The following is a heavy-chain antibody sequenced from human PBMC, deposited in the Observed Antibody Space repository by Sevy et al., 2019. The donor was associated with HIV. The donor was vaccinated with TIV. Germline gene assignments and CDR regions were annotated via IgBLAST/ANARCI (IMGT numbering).Heavy chain of an antibody. CDR1: GGSISSYY. Sequence: SETLSLTCTVSGGSISSYYWSWIRQPPGKGLEWIGYIYYSGSTNYKPSLRSRVTISIDTSKNQFSLNLSSVTAADTAVYYCARRGGLVDGGMDVWGQGTTVTVSS. V-gene: IGHV4-59*01. D-gene: IGHD2-8*02. CDR2: IYYSGST. J-gene: IGHJ6*02. CDR3: ARRGGLVDGGMDV.